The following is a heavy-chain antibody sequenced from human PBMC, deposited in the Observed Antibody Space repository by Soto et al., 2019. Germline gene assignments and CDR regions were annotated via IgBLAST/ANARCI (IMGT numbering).Heavy chain of an antibody. CDR2: ISYDGSNK. CDR1: GFTFSSYA. D-gene: IGHD3-10*01. Sequence: GGSLRLSCAASGFTFSSYAMHWVRQAPGKGLEWVAVISYDGSNKYYADSVKGRFTISRDNSKNTLYLQMNSLRAEDTAVYYCASEVSMVRGVITLDYWGQGTLVTVSS. CDR3: ASEVSMVRGVITLDY. V-gene: IGHV3-30-3*01. J-gene: IGHJ4*02.